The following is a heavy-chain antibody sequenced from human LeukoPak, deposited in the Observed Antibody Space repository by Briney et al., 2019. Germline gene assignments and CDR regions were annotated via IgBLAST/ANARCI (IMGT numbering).Heavy chain of an antibody. CDR3: ARGLDPRTTHYYGMDV. D-gene: IGHD1-7*01. V-gene: IGHV7-4-1*02. CDR1: GYTFTSYA. CDR2: INTNTGNP. Sequence: ASVKVSCKASGYTFTSYAMNWVRQAPGQGLEWMGWINTNTGNPTYAQGFTGRFVFSLDTSVSTAYLQISSLKAEDTAVYYCARGLDPRTTHYYGMDVWGQGTTVTVSS. J-gene: IGHJ6*02.